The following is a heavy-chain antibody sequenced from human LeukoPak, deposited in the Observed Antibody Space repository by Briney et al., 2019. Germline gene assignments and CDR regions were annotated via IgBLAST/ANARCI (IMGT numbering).Heavy chain of an antibody. CDR1: GYSISSGYY. D-gene: IGHD1-26*01. CDR3: ARDSRGERHPSSAFDI. J-gene: IGHJ3*02. CDR2: IYHSGST. V-gene: IGHV4-38-2*02. Sequence: PSETLSLTCTVSGYSISSGYYWGWIRQPPGKGLEWIGSIYHSGSTYYNPSLKSRVTISVDTSKNQFSLKLSSVTAADTAVYYCARDSRGERHPSSAFDIWGQGTMVTVSS.